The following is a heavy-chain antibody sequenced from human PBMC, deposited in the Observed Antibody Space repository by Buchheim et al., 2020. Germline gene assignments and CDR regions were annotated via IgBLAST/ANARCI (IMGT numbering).Heavy chain of an antibody. CDR2: ISSNGGST. D-gene: IGHD2-15*01. V-gene: IGHV3-64*01. CDR3: ARGGSLVVVAAAFDY. CDR1: GFTFSSYA. Sequence: EVQLVESGGGLVQPGGSLRLSCAASGFTFSSYAMHWVRQAPGKGLEYVSAISSNGGSTYYANSVKGRFTISRDNSKNTLYLQMGSLRAEDMAVYYCARGGSLVVVAAAFDYWGQGTL. J-gene: IGHJ4*02.